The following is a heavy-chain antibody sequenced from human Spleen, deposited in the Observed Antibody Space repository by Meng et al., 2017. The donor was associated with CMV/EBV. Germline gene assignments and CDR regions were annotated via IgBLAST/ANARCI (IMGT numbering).Heavy chain of an antibody. CDR1: GFTFSSYA. D-gene: IGHD1-26*01. J-gene: IGHJ5*02. V-gene: IGHV3-30-3*02. Sequence: SLKISCAASGFTFSSYAMHWVRQAPGKGLEWVAVISYDGSNKYYADSVKGRFTISRDNSKNTLYLQMNSLRPEDTAVYYCAKKGSWELLSSWFDPWGQGTLVTVSS. CDR3: AKKGSWELLSSWFDP. CDR2: ISYDGSNK.